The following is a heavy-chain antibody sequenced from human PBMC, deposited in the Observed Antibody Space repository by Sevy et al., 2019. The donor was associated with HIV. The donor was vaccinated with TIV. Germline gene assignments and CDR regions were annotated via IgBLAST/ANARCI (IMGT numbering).Heavy chain of an antibody. Sequence: SETLSLTCSVSGGSISSYYCSWIRQSPGKGVEWIGYVYYSGNTNYNPSLKSRVTISIDTSKNQFSLKLRSVTAADTAVYYCARDPIAVAPYFDNWGQGTLVTVSS. V-gene: IGHV4-59*01. CDR1: GGSISSYY. CDR2: VYYSGNT. D-gene: IGHD6-19*01. CDR3: ARDPIAVAPYFDN. J-gene: IGHJ4*02.